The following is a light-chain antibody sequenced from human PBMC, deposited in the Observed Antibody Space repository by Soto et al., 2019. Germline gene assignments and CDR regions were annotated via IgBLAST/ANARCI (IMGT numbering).Light chain of an antibody. CDR2: GIS. Sequence: DIQMTQPPSSLSASVGDRVTITCRASQTISNYLNWYHQKPGKPPKLLIYGISTLQSGVPSRFSGSGSGTDFTLTISSLQPEDFATYYCQQSFNTPYTFGQGTELEVK. J-gene: IGKJ2*01. CDR1: QTISNY. V-gene: IGKV1-39*01. CDR3: QQSFNTPYT.